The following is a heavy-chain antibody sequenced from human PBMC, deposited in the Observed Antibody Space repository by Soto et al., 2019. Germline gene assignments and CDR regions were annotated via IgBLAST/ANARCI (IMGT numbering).Heavy chain of an antibody. J-gene: IGHJ6*03. Sequence: QVQLVESGGGVVQPGRSLRLSCAASGFTFSIYGMHWVRQAPGKGLEWVAVISYDGSNKYYADSVKGRFTISRDNSKNTLYLQMNSLRPEDTAVYYCARGHTANYYTYMDVWGAGTAVTVSS. CDR2: ISYDGSNK. CDR1: GFTFSIYG. V-gene: IGHV3-30*03. CDR3: ARGHTANYYTYMDV. D-gene: IGHD5-18*01.